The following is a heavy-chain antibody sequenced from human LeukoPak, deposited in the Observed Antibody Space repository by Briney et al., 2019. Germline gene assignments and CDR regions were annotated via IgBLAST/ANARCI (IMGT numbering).Heavy chain of an antibody. V-gene: IGHV3-23*01. Sequence: PGGSLRLSCAASGFTFSGYTMTWVRQAPGKGLQWVSGISGSGDNTYYAYADSVKGRFTISRDNSRNTLYLQMNSLRAEDTAVYYCAKHSGDYYYYYGMDVWGQGTTVTVSS. J-gene: IGHJ6*02. CDR2: ISGSGDNT. D-gene: IGHD2-21*01. CDR3: AKHSGDYYYYYGMDV. CDR1: GFTFSGYT.